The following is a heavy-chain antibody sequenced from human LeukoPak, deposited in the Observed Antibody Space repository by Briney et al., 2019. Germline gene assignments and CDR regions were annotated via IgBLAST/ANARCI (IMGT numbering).Heavy chain of an antibody. D-gene: IGHD6-19*01. CDR3: ARYSTGFDF. CDR1: GGSFSDYY. V-gene: IGHV4-34*01. J-gene: IGHJ3*01. Sequence: SETLSLTCAVYGGSFSDYYWTWIRQPPGKGLEWIGEINHRGSTHYNPSLKSRVTISVDTSKKQFSLKLSSVTAADTAVYYCARYSTGFDFWGQGTVVTVSS. CDR2: INHRGST.